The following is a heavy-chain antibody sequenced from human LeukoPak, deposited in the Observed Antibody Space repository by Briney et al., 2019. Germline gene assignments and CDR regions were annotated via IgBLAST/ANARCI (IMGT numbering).Heavy chain of an antibody. CDR1: GHSFSNYW. V-gene: IGHV5-51*01. Sequence: GESLRISCKGSGHSFSNYWIAWVRQMPGNGLEWMGIIYPVDSDTRYSPSFQGQVTISADKSISTAYLQWSSLKASDTAMYFCARLDTSGSDYFQYWGQGTLVTVSS. CDR3: ARLDTSGSDYFQY. CDR2: IYPVDSDT. D-gene: IGHD6-19*01. J-gene: IGHJ1*01.